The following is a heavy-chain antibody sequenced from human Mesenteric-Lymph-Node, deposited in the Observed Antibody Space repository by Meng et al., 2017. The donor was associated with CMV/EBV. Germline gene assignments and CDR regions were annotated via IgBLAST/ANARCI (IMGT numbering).Heavy chain of an antibody. CDR2: VNPNGGST. D-gene: IGHD2-2*01. V-gene: IGHV3-25*04. CDR3: TRGGRNIGDIVVVPAVMYYYGMDV. CDR1: QFTFSSYY. J-gene: IGHJ6*02. Sequence: GGSLRLSCAASQFTFSSYYMNCVRQAPGNGLELVGQVNPNGGSTYLTDSGKDRFNTSRDNAKNTLHLQMNSLKTEDTALYYCTRGGRNIGDIVVVPAVMYYYGMDVWGQGTTVTVSS.